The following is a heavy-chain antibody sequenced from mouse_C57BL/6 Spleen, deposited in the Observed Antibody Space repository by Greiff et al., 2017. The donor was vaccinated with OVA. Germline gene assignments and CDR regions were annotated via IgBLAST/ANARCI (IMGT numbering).Heavy chain of an antibody. Sequence: DVQLQESGGGLVQPKGSLKLSCAASGFSFNTYAMNWVRQAPGKGLEWVARIRSKSNNYATYYADSVKDRFTISRDDSESMLYLQMNNLKTEDTAMYYCVRHQAGYAMDYWGQGTSVTVSS. J-gene: IGHJ4*01. CDR3: VRHQAGYAMDY. D-gene: IGHD3-2*02. CDR1: GFSFNTYA. V-gene: IGHV10-1*01. CDR2: IRSKSNNYAT.